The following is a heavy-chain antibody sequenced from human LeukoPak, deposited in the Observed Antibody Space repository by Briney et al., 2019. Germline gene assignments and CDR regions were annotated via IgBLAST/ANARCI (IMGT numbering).Heavy chain of an antibody. V-gene: IGHV4-59*13. CDR3: LRATGAGLIDY. CDR2: SYYIWSR. Sequence: SETLSLTCTVSGGSISSNYLNWSRNPPPPGKGWVGYSYYIWSRSNNPSLTGRIPITIDVYKNKYSLKLSSVTAADTDVYFYLRATGAGLIDYWGQGTLVTVSS. J-gene: IGHJ4*02. D-gene: IGHD1-1*01. CDR1: GGSISSNY.